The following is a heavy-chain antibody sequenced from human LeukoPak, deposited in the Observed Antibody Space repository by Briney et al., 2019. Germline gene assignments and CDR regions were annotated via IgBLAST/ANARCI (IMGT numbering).Heavy chain of an antibody. CDR2: IRYDGSNK. CDR1: GFTFSSYG. J-gene: IGHJ4*02. Sequence: PGGSLRLSCAASGFTFSSYGMHWVRQAPGKGLEWVAFIRYDGSNKYNADSVKGRFTISRDNSKNTLYLQMNSLRAEDTAVYYCAKIIVVVPAATDFFDYWGQGTLVTVSS. CDR3: AKIIVVVPAATDFFDY. V-gene: IGHV3-30*02. D-gene: IGHD2-2*01.